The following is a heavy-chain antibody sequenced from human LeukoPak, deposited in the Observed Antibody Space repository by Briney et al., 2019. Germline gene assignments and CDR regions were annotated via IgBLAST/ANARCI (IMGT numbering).Heavy chain of an antibody. V-gene: IGHV1-2*02. CDR1: GYTFTGYY. Sequence: ASVKVSCKASGYTFTGYYMQWVRQAPGQGLEWMGWINPNSGGTNYAQKFQGRVTMTRDTSISTAYMELSRLRSDDTAVYYCYVWFGELLSFDYWGQGTLVTVSS. CDR2: INPNSGGT. CDR3: YVWFGELLSFDY. D-gene: IGHD3-10*01. J-gene: IGHJ4*02.